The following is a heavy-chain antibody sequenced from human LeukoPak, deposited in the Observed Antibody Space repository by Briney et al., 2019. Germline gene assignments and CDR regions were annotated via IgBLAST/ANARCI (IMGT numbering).Heavy chain of an antibody. CDR1: GFTFSAFW. Sequence: GGSLRLSCAASGFTFSAFWMSWARQAPGKGLEWVANINEGGGESLYVDSLKGRFTISRDNAKNSVYLQLKNLRVDDTAVYYCARNGGPGTADYWGQGTLVTVSA. D-gene: IGHD1-14*01. J-gene: IGHJ4*02. V-gene: IGHV3-7*01. CDR3: ARNGGPGTADY. CDR2: INEGGGES.